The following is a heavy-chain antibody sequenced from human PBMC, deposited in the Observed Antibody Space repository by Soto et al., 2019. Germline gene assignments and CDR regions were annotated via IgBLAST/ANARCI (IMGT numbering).Heavy chain of an antibody. Sequence: QVQLVESGGGVVQPGRSLRLSCAASGFTFSSYGMHWVRQAPGKGLEWVAVIWYDGSNKYYADSVKGRFTISRDNSKNTLYLQMNSLRAEDTAVYYCVRDVLWFGDGMDVWGQGTTVTVSS. J-gene: IGHJ6*02. V-gene: IGHV3-33*01. D-gene: IGHD3-10*01. CDR1: GFTFSSYG. CDR2: IWYDGSNK. CDR3: VRDVLWFGDGMDV.